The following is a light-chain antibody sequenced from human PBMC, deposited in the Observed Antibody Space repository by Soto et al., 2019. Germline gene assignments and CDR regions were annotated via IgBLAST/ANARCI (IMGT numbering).Light chain of an antibody. Sequence: AIQMTQSPSSLSASVGDIVTITCRASQGIRNDLGWYQQKPGKAPKLLIYAASSLQSGVTSRFSGSGSGTDFTLTISRLEPEDFAVYYCQQYGSSPPITFGQGTRLEIK. J-gene: IGKJ5*01. CDR3: QQYGSSPPIT. CDR1: QGIRND. V-gene: IGKV1-6*01. CDR2: AAS.